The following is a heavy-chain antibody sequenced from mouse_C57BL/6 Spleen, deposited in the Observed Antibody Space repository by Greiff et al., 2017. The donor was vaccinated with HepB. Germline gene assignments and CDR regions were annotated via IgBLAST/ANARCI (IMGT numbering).Heavy chain of an antibody. D-gene: IGHD2-1*01. CDR2: IYPGDGDT. J-gene: IGHJ4*01. Sequence: VQLQQSGAELVKPGASVKISCKASGYAFSSYWMNWVKQRPGKGLEWIGQIYPGDGDTNYNGKFKGKATLTADKSSSTAYMQHSSLTSEDSAVYFCARWGGNYGFYAMDYWGQGTSVTVSS. CDR3: ARWGGNYGFYAMDY. CDR1: GYAFSSYW. V-gene: IGHV1-80*01.